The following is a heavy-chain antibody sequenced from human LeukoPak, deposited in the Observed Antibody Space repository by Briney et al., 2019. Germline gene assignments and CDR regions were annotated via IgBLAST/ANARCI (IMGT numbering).Heavy chain of an antibody. D-gene: IGHD3-22*01. J-gene: IGHJ4*02. CDR1: GYTFTSYG. CDR2: VSAYNGNT. CDR3: ARGEGEPEYYYDSSGYYLPDY. V-gene: IGHV1-18*01. Sequence: ASVTVSFTASGYTFTSYGISWVRQAPGQGLEWMGWVSAYNGNTNYAQKLQGRVTMTTDTSTSTAYMELRSLRSDDTAVYYCARGEGEPEYYYDSSGYYLPDYWGQGTLVTVSS.